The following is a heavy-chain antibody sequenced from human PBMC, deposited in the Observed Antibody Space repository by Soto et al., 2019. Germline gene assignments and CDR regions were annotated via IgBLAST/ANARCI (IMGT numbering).Heavy chain of an antibody. CDR3: ARAKSNYQTFDH. D-gene: IGHD4-4*01. J-gene: IGHJ4*02. CDR1: GDSMSSYY. Sequence: SETLSLACTVSGDSMSSYYWSWIRQPPGKGLEWIGYIYYSGSTTYNPSLRSRVTMSVDTSKNQFSLRLSSVTAADTAVYYCARAKSNYQTFDHWGQGSQVTVST. CDR2: IYYSGST. V-gene: IGHV4-59*01.